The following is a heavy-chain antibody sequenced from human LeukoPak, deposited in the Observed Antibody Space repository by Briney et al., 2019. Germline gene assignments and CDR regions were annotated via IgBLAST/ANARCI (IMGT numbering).Heavy chain of an antibody. CDR3: AQHPYDILIGYGYYYYYMDV. Sequence: PGGYLRLFCAVAGFTFSSYAMSWVRQAPGQGLEYVSGISGGGVTTYYAYSVKGRFTVTRNNSKNTLYLQMHSLRAEDTAVYYCAQHPYDILIGYGYYYYYMDVWGKGTTVIVSS. CDR2: ISGGGVTT. J-gene: IGHJ6*03. D-gene: IGHD3-9*01. CDR1: GFTFSSYA. V-gene: IGHV3-23*01.